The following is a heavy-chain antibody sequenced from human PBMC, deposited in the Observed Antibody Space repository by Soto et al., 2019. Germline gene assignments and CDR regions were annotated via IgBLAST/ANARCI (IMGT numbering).Heavy chain of an antibody. D-gene: IGHD3-3*01. J-gene: IGHJ5*02. CDR1: GGTFSSYA. CDR3: ANGRFLEWLLPDNWFDP. V-gene: IGHV3-23*04. CDR2: VSGSGGNT. Sequence: VQLVQSGAEVKKPGSSVKVSCKASGGTFSSYAISWVRQAPGKGLEWVSAVSGSGGNTYYADSVKGRFTISRDNSQNTLYLQMNSLRAEDTAVYYCANGRFLEWLLPDNWFDPWGQGTLVTVSS.